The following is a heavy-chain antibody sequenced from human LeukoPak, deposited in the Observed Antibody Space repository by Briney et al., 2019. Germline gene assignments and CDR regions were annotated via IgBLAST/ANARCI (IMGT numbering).Heavy chain of an antibody. D-gene: IGHD6-19*01. J-gene: IGHJ3*02. Sequence: PSETLSLTCTVSGGSIGGYYWSWIRQPPEKGLEWIGYIYHTGSTSYSPSLTSRLTISVDTSKKQFSLKLNSVTAADTAVYYCARDRTAAGIDTFDIWGQGTMVTVSS. CDR1: GGSIGGYY. CDR3: ARDRTAAGIDTFDI. CDR2: IYHTGST. V-gene: IGHV4-59*01.